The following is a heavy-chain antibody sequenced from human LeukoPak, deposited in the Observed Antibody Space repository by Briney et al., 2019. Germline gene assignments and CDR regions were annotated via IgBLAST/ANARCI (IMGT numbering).Heavy chain of an antibody. J-gene: IGHJ4*02. CDR3: ARDPDGDYDFDY. CDR1: GFSFNDYG. V-gene: IGHV3-48*01. CDR2: TNSNGAVI. Sequence: GGSLRLSCAASGFSFNDYGINWVRRAPGKGLEWLSHTNSNGAVISYADSVKGRFTVSRDTAKSSLYLQMNGLRVEDTAIYFCARDPDGDYDFDYWGQGTPVTVSS. D-gene: IGHD4-17*01.